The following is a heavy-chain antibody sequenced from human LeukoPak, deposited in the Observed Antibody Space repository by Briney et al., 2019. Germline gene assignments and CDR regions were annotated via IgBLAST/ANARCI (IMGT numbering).Heavy chain of an antibody. CDR3: ARPTPPAIAAAGILH. Sequence: SETLSLTCTVAGASISSESYYWGWIRQPPGKGLEWIGSIYYSGSTYYNPSLKSRVTISVDTSKNQFSLKLSSVTAADTAVYYCARPTPPAIAAAGILHWGQGTLVTVSS. V-gene: IGHV4-39*01. CDR1: GASISSESYY. D-gene: IGHD6-13*01. CDR2: IYYSGST. J-gene: IGHJ1*01.